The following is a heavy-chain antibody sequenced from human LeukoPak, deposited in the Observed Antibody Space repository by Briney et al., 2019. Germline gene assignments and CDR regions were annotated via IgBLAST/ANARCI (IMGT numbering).Heavy chain of an antibody. CDR1: GFIFSGHY. J-gene: IGHJ3*02. Sequence: PGGSLRLSCAASGFIFSGHYMDWVRQAPGKGLEWVGRTRNEANIYTTKYAASVKGRFTISRDDSKNSLYLQMNSLRAEDTAVYYCAREDSSGSRDAFDIWGQGTMVTVSS. CDR2: TRNEANIYTT. D-gene: IGHD6-19*01. CDR3: AREDSSGSRDAFDI. V-gene: IGHV3-72*01.